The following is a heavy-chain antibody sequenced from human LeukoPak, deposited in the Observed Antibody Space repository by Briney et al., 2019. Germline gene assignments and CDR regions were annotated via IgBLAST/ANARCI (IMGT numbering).Heavy chain of an antibody. D-gene: IGHD3-22*01. CDR2: INSDGSST. Sequence: GGSLRLSCAASGFTFSNYWMNWVRQVPGKGLVWVSRINSDGSSTRYADSVKGRFTISRDNAKNTLYLQMNSLRAEDTAVYYCARDSDSSGYYYVFDYWGQGTLVTVSS. CDR1: GFTFSNYW. V-gene: IGHV3-74*01. CDR3: ARDSDSSGYYYVFDY. J-gene: IGHJ4*02.